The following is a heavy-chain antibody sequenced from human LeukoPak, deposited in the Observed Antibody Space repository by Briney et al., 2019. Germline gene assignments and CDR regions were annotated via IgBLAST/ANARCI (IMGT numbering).Heavy chain of an antibody. D-gene: IGHD3-10*01. CDR2: IYYSGST. Sequence: PSETLSLTCTVSGGSVSSGSYYWSWIRQPPGKGLEWIGYIYYSGSTNYNPSLKSRVTISVDTSKNQFSLKLSSVTAADTAVYYCARAMYYYGSGSYLPRNWFDPWGQGTLVTVSS. CDR1: GGSVSSGSYY. V-gene: IGHV4-61*01. CDR3: ARAMYYYGSGSYLPRNWFDP. J-gene: IGHJ5*02.